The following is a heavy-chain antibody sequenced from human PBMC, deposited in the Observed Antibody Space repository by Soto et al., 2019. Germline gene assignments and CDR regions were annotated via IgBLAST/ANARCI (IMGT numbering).Heavy chain of an antibody. CDR2: IYSGGST. CDR3: ASICSRPYSRSSDY. CDR1: GFTVSSNY. J-gene: IGHJ4*02. D-gene: IGHD6-6*01. V-gene: IGHV3-53*01. Sequence: EVQLVESGGGLIQPGGSLRLSCAASGFTVSSNYMSWVRQAPGKGLEWVSVIYSGGSTYYADSVKGRFTISRDNSKKTLYLQMNSLRAEDTAVYYCASICSRPYSRSSDYWGQGTLVTVSS.